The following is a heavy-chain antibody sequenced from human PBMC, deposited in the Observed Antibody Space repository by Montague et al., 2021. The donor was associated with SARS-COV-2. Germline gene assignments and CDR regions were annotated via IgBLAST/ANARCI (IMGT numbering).Heavy chain of an antibody. D-gene: IGHD4-17*01. CDR1: GGSFSGYY. Sequence: SETLSLTSAVYGGSFSGYYWSWIRQSPGKGLEWIGEINHSGTTNYNPSLKSRVIISADTSKNQFSLKTSSVTPADTAVYYCTRDWGDYGDYVTRGAFDIWGQGTMVTVSS. CDR2: INHSGTT. CDR3: TRDWGDYGDYVTRGAFDI. V-gene: IGHV4-34*01. J-gene: IGHJ3*02.